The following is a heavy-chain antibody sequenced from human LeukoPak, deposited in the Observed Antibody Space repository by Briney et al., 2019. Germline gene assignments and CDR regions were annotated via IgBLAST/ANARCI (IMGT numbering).Heavy chain of an antibody. CDR1: GFTFSDYY. D-gene: IGHD4/OR15-4a*01. CDR3: VRGANYSPTQNAFDI. V-gene: IGHV3-11*06. J-gene: IGHJ3*02. CDR2: ISSSSSYT. Sequence: GGSLRLSCAASGFTFSDYYMSWIRQAPGKGVEWVSYISSSSSYTNYADSVKGRFTISRDNAKNSLYLQMHSLRAEDTAVYYCVRGANYSPTQNAFDIWGQGTMVTVSS.